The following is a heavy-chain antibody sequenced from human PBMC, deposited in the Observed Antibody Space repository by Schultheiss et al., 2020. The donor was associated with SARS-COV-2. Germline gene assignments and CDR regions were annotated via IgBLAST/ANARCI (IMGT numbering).Heavy chain of an antibody. CDR1: GFTFSSYA. CDR2: ISGSGANT. CDR3: ARSLSHQPLPTQA. D-gene: IGHD2-2*01. Sequence: GGSLRLSCAASGFTFSSYAMSWVRQAPGKGLEWVSAISGSGANTYYVDSVKGRFTISRDNSKDTLYLQMHSLRPDDTAVYYCARSLSHQPLPTQAWGQGTLVTVSS. V-gene: IGHV3-23*01. J-gene: IGHJ5*02.